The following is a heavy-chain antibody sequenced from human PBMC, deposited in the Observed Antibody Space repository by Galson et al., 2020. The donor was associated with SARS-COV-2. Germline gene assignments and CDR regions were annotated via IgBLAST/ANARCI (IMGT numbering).Heavy chain of an antibody. J-gene: IGHJ5*02. CDR1: GGSISSGSYY. V-gene: IGHV4-39*07. D-gene: IGHD6-13*01. Sequence: ASETLSLTCTVSGGSISSGSYYWGWIRQAPGMGPEWLGTIYYSGGTYYNPSLKSRVTISVDTSRNQFSLKLKFVTAADTAVYYCARDASSWNAGGWGPYNWFDPWGRVTLVTVSS. CDR3: ARDASSWNAGGWGPYNWFDP. CDR2: IYYSGGT.